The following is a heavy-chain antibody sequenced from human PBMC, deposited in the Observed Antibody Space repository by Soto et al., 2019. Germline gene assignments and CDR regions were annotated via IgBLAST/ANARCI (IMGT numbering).Heavy chain of an antibody. CDR3: AKDSSYGDYEYAFDI. J-gene: IGHJ3*02. V-gene: IGHV3-30*18. D-gene: IGHD4-17*01. Sequence: GGSLRLSCAASGFTFSSYGMHWVRQAPGKGLEWVAVISYDGSNKYYADSAKGRFTISRDNSKNTLYLQMNSLRAEDTAVYYCAKDSSYGDYEYAFDIWGQGTMVTVSS. CDR1: GFTFSSYG. CDR2: ISYDGSNK.